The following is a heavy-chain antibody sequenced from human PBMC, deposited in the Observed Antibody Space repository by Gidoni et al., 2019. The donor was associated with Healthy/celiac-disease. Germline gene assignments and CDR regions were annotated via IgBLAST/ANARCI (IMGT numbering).Heavy chain of an antibody. V-gene: IGHV3-30*18. CDR2: ISYDGSNK. D-gene: IGHD6-19*01. J-gene: IGHJ6*02. CDR3: AKGIEWLARDYYYGMDV. Sequence: QVQLVESGGGVVQPGRSLRLSCAASGFTFSSYGMHWVRQAPGKGLEWVAVISYDGSNKYYADSVKGRFTISRDNSKNTLYLQMNSLRAEDTAVYYCAKGIEWLARDYYYGMDVWGQGTTVTVSS. CDR1: GFTFSSYG.